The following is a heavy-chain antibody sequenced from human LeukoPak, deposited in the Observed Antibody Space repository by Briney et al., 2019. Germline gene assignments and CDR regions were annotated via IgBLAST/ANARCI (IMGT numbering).Heavy chain of an antibody. V-gene: IGHV3-7*01. D-gene: IGHD6-13*01. J-gene: IGHJ6*02. Sequence: PGGSLRLSCAASGFTFSSYWMSWVRQAPGKGLEWVANIKQDGSEKYYVDSVKGRFTISRDNAKNSLYLQMNSLRVEDTAVYYCARDSSSWYLLYYYYGMDVWGQGTTVTVSS. CDR3: ARDSSSWYLLYYYYGMDV. CDR1: GFTFSSYW. CDR2: IKQDGSEK.